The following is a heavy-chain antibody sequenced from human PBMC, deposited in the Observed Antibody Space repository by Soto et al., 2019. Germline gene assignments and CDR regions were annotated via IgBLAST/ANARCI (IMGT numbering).Heavy chain of an antibody. J-gene: IGHJ3*02. CDR2: LIPILGIA. V-gene: IGHV1-69*02. CDR1: GRTFSIYT. Sequence: SVKVSCTASGRTFSIYTISWVRQAPGQGLEWMGRLIPILGIANYAQKFQGRVTIPAAKSTTTAYMELSSLRSEDTAVYYCASPSITMVRGVIIKGDAKGLDAFDIWGQGTMVTVS. D-gene: IGHD3-10*01. CDR3: ASPSITMVRGVIIKGDAKGLDAFDI.